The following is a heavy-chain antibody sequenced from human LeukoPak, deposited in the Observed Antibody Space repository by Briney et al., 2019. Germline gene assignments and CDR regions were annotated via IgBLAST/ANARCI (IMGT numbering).Heavy chain of an antibody. V-gene: IGHV1-8*01. CDR1: VYTFTSYD. D-gene: IGHD6-13*01. CDR3: ARVNPKAAAGIDFDY. CDR2: MNPNSGNT. Sequence: ASVKVSCKASVYTFTSYDINWVRQATGQGLEWMGWMNPNSGNTGYAQKFQGRVTMTRNTSISTAYMELSSLRSEDTAVYYCARVNPKAAAGIDFDYWGQGTLVTVSS. J-gene: IGHJ4*02.